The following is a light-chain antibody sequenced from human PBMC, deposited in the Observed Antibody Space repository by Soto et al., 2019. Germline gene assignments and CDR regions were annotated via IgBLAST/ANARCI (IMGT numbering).Light chain of an antibody. V-gene: IGKV3-20*01. CDR2: GAS. CDR3: QQYGSTRWT. J-gene: IGKJ1*01. CDR1: QRVGSNY. Sequence: DIVLTQTPVALALSPVDRSTLSCRASQRVGSNYLAWYQQKSGQPPRLLIHGASSRATGVPDRFSGSGSGTDFSLTISRLEPEDFAVYYCQQYGSTRWTFGQGTKVDI.